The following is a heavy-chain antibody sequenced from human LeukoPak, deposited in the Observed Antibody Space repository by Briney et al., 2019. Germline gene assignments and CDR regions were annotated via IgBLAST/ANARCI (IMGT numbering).Heavy chain of an antibody. CDR2: INPNSGGT. CDR1: GYTFTGYY. J-gene: IGHJ5*02. V-gene: IGHV1-2*02. CDR3: ARGRLSGYYGSGSGFDP. D-gene: IGHD3-10*01. Sequence: ASVKVSCKASGYTFTGYYMHWVRQAPGQGLEWMGWINPNSGGTNYAQKFQGRVTMTRDTSISTAYMELSRLRSDDTAVYYCARGRLSGYYGSGSGFDPWGQGTLVTVSS.